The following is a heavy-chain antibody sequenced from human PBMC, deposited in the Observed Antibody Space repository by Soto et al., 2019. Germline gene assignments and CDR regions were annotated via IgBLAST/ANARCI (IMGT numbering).Heavy chain of an antibody. CDR1: GGSISSGDYY. J-gene: IGHJ4*02. CDR3: DRVRGSGFADY. V-gene: IGHV4-30-4*01. D-gene: IGHD3-3*01. CDR2: IYYSGST. Sequence: SETLSLTCTVSGGSISSGDYYWSWIRQPPGKGLEWIGYIYYSGSTYYNPPLKSRVTISVDTSKNQFSLKLSSVTAADTAVYYCDRVRGSGFADYWGQGTLVTVSS.